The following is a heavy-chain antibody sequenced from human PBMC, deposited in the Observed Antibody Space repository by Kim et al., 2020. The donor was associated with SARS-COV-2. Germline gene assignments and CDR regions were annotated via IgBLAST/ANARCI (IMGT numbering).Heavy chain of an antibody. Sequence: SETLSLTCAVYGGSFSGYYWSWIRQPPGKGLEWIGEINHSGSTNYNPSLKSRVTISVDTSKNQFSLKLSSVTAADTAVYYCARGRAAAGPPPYYFDYWGQGTLVTVSS. CDR3: ARGRAAAGPPPYYFDY. CDR2: INHSGST. CDR1: GGSFSGYY. J-gene: IGHJ4*02. D-gene: IGHD6-13*01. V-gene: IGHV4-34*01.